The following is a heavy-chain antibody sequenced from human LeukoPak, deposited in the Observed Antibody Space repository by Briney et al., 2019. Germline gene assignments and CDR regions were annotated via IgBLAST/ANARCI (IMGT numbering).Heavy chain of an antibody. V-gene: IGHV1-8*01. CDR1: GYTFTSYD. D-gene: IGHD3-10*01. J-gene: IGHJ6*02. CDR3: ARGRRVVRYGTYGMDV. CDR2: MNPNSGNT. Sequence: GASVKVSCKASGYTFTSYDINWVRQATGQGLEWMGWMNPNSGNTGYAQKFQGRVTMTRNTSISTAYMELSSLRFEDTAVYYCARGRRVVRYGTYGMDVWGQGTTVTVSS.